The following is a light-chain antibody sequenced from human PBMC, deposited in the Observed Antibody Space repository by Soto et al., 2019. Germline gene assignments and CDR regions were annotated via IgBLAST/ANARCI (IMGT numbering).Light chain of an antibody. V-gene: IGLV2-8*01. CDR3: SSYAGSYNPLFV. Sequence: QSVLTQPPSASGSPGQSITISCTGTSSDVGGFNYVSWHQQHPGKAPKVIIYEVTKRPSGVPDRFSGSKSANTASLTASGLQAEDEADYYCSSYAGSYNPLFVFGTGTKVTVL. J-gene: IGLJ1*01. CDR1: SSDVGGFNY. CDR2: EVT.